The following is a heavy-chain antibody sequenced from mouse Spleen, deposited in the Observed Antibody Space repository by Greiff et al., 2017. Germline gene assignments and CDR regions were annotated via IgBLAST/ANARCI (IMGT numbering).Heavy chain of an antibody. CDR1: GYTFTSYW. D-gene: IGHD1-1*01. V-gene: IGHV1-64*01. J-gene: IGHJ3*01. Sequence: VQLQQPGAELVKPGASVKLSCKASGYTFTSYWMHWVKQRPGQGLEWIGMIHPNSGSTNYNEKFKSKATLTVDKSSSTAYMQLSSLTSEDSAVYYCAREGFTTVVATRFAYWGQGTLVTVSA. CDR3: AREGFTTVVATRFAY. CDR2: IHPNSGST.